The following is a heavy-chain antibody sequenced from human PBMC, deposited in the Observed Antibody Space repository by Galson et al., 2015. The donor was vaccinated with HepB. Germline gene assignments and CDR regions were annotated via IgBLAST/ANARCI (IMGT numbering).Heavy chain of an antibody. D-gene: IGHD6-13*01. CDR2: IKSKTDGGTT. CDR1: GFTFSNAR. V-gene: IGHV3-15*01. J-gene: IGHJ6*02. CDR3: TTVLRAAGRRGMDV. Sequence: SLRLSCAASGFTFSNARMSWVRQAPGKGLEWVGRIKSKTDGGTTDYAAPVKGRFTISRDDSKNTLYLQMNSLKTEDTAVYYCTTVLRAAGRRGMDVWGQGTTVTVSS.